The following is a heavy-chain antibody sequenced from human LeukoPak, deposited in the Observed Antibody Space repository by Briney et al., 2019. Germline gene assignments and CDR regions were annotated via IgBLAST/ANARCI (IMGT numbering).Heavy chain of an antibody. D-gene: IGHD1-26*01. CDR2: IRYDGSNK. J-gene: IGHJ4*02. V-gene: IGHV3-30*02. CDR1: GFTFSSYG. Sequence: GGSLRLSCAASGFTFSSYGMHWVRQAPGKGLEWVAFIRYDGSNKYYADSVKGRFAISRDNSKNTLYLQMNSLRAEDTAVYYCAKDSKTYSGSYGVDYWGQGTLVTVSS. CDR3: AKDSKTYSGSYGVDY.